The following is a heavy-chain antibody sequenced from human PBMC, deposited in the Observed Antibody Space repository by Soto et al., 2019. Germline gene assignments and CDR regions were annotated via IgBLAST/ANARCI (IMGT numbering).Heavy chain of an antibody. CDR3: AKSTDYDFWSPADYYMDV. V-gene: IGHV3-23*01. CDR2: ISGSGGST. D-gene: IGHD3-3*01. CDR1: GFTFSSYA. J-gene: IGHJ6*03. Sequence: GGSLRLSCAASGFTFSSYAMSWVRQAPGKGLEWDSAISGSGGSTYYADSVKGRFTISRDNSKNTLYLQMNSLRAEDTAVYYCAKSTDYDFWSPADYYMDVWGKGTTVTVSS.